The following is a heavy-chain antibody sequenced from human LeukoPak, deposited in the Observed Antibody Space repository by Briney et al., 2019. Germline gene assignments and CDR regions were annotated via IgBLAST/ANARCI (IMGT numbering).Heavy chain of an antibody. CDR1: GGSINGYY. CDR3: ARHEEYNSGWYVDY. V-gene: IGHV4-59*08. J-gene: IGHJ4*02. D-gene: IGHD5-12*01. Sequence: SETLSLTCTVSGGSINGYYWSWIRQPPGKGLEWIGYVYYSGSTKYKPSLKSRVTITVDTSKNQFSLKLSSVTAADTAVYYCARHEEYNSGWYVDYWGQGTPVTVSS. CDR2: VYYSGST.